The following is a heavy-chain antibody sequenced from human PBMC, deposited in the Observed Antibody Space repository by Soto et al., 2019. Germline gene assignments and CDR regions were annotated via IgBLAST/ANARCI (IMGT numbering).Heavy chain of an antibody. Sequence: GVSLTFSCAPCSSSFSKDGVEWVGEAHSKGLEWVALIWNEGIRKVYVDSVKGRFTLSRDNSKNTLDLQMNNLRDEDTPVCYCAGDEENAATEIDYRC. CDR3: AGDEENAATEIDY. CDR1: SSSFSKDG. J-gene: IGHJ4*01. CDR2: IWNEGIRK. V-gene: IGHV3-33*08. D-gene: IGHD6-13*01.